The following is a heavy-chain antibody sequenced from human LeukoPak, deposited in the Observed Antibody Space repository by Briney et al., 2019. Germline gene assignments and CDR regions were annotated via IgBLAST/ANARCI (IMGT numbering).Heavy chain of an antibody. CDR2: ISISGTTI. CDR3: ARTGRLQYGDYVAFDY. V-gene: IGHV3-48*04. D-gene: IGHD4-17*01. Sequence: GGPLRLSCSASGFTFSSYAMHWVRQAPGKGLEWVSYISISGTTIFYADSVKGRFTFSRDNAKNSLYLQMNSLRAEDTAVYYCARTGRLQYGDYVAFDYWGQGTLVTVSS. J-gene: IGHJ4*02. CDR1: GFTFSSYA.